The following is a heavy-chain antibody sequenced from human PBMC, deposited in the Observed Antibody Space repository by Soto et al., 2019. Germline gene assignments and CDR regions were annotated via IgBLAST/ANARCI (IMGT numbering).Heavy chain of an antibody. CDR2: IKSKTDGGTT. J-gene: IGHJ6*03. V-gene: IGHV3-15*01. D-gene: IGHD4-4*01. CDR3: TTSYDPSPTNYSNYTGPADDYYYYYYMDV. Sequence: GGSLRLSCAASGFTFSNAWMSWVRQAPGKGLEWVGRIKSKTDGGTTDYAAPVKGRFTISRDDSKNTLYLQMNSLKTEDTAVYYCTTSYDPSPTNYSNYTGPADDYYYYYYMDVWGKGTTVTVSS. CDR1: GFTFSNAW.